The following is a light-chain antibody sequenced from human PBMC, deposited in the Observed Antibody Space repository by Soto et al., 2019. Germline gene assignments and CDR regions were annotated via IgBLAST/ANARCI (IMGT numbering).Light chain of an antibody. J-gene: IGKJ3*01. Sequence: IVLSQSPVTLSLSTGEGATLSCRASQSVTGTNLAWYQQRAGQAPRLLIYDAVRRATGIPDRFSGSGSGTDFTLTISRLEPEDFAVYYCHQYGSSLGTFGQGTNVAI. V-gene: IGKV3-20*01. CDR2: DAV. CDR1: QSVTGTN. CDR3: HQYGSSLGT.